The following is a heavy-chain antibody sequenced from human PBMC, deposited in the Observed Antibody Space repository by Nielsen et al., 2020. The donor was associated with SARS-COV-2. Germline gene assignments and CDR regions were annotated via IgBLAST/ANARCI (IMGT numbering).Heavy chain of an antibody. CDR2: IFSNDEK. CDR3: ARIKWGVEMATIWGYYFDY. D-gene: IGHD5-24*01. V-gene: IGHV2-26*01. CDR1: GFSLSNARMG. Sequence: SGPTLVKPTETLTLTCTVSGFSLSNARMGVSWIRQPPGKALEWLAHIFSNDEKSYSTSLKSRLTISKDTSKSQVVLTMTNMDPVDTATYYCARIKWGVEMATIWGYYFDYWGQGTLVTVSS. J-gene: IGHJ4*02.